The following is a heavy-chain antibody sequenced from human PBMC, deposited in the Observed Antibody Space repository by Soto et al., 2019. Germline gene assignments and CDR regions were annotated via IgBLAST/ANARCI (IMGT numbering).Heavy chain of an antibody. CDR2: IRSKANSYAT. Sequence: EVQLVESGGGLVQPGGSLKLSCAASEFTFSGSAKHWVRQASGKGLEWVGRIRSKANSYATAYAASVKGRFTISRDDSKNTAYLQMNSLKTEDMAVYYCTAWNSGSQTDYWGQGTLVTVSS. J-gene: IGHJ4*02. V-gene: IGHV3-73*02. D-gene: IGHD1-26*01. CDR3: TAWNSGSQTDY. CDR1: EFTFSGSA.